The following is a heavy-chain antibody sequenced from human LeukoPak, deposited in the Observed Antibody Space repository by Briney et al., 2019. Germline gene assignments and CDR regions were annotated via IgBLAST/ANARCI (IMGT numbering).Heavy chain of an antibody. V-gene: IGHV3-30*04. J-gene: IGHJ6*04. D-gene: IGHD3-16*01. CDR2: ISYDGSNK. CDR1: GFTFSSYA. Sequence: GGSLRLSCAASGFTFSSYARHWVRQAPGRGLEGVAVISYDGSNKYYADSVKGRFTISRDNSKNTLYLQMNSLRAEDTAVYYCARDWGYQYYGMDVWGKGTTVTVSS. CDR3: ARDWGYQYYGMDV.